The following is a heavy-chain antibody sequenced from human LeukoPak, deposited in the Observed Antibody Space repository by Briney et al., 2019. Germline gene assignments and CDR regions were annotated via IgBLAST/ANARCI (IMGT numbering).Heavy chain of an antibody. CDR1: GFTFSSYT. CDR3: ARAMAVPANNDY. Sequence: PGGSLRLSCTTSGFTFSSYTMNWVRQAPGKGLDWVSSISSSSDIYYADSVKGRFTIFRDNAKNSVYLQMNSLRAEDTAVYNCARAMAVPANNDYWGQGTLVTVSS. CDR2: ISSSSDI. V-gene: IGHV3-21*01. J-gene: IGHJ4*02. D-gene: IGHD5-24*01.